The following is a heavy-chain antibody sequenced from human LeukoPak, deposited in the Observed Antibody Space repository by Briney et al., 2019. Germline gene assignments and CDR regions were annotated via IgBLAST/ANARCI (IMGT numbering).Heavy chain of an antibody. CDR3: ARVGTGGYYYYYMDV. CDR2: INHSGST. V-gene: IGHV4-34*01. Sequence: SETLSLTCAVYGGSFSGYYWSWIRQPPGKGLEWIGEINHSGSTNYNPSLKSRVTISVDTSENQFSLKLSSVTAADTAVYYCARVGTGGYYYYYMDVWGKGTTVTVSS. D-gene: IGHD2-8*02. J-gene: IGHJ6*03. CDR1: GGSFSGYY.